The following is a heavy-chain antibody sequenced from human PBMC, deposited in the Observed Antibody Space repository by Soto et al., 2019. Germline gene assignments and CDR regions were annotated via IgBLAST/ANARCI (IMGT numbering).Heavy chain of an antibody. D-gene: IGHD3-22*01. CDR1: GGSSSSTSYY. J-gene: IGHJ4*02. CDR3: AGQSYESRGYYYDY. CDR2: IYSSGNP. Sequence: QLLLQESGPGLVKPSETLSLTCTVSGGSSSSTSYYWGWIRQPPGKGLEWIGSIYSSGNPYYNPSLKSRVAISVDTSKSHHSLKVSSVTGSDTAVYYCAGQSYESRGYYYDYWGQGTLVTVSS. V-gene: IGHV4-39*01.